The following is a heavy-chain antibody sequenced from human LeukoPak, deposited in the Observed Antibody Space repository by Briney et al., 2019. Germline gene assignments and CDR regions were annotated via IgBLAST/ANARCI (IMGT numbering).Heavy chain of an antibody. J-gene: IGHJ4*02. V-gene: IGHV4-59*02. D-gene: IGHD1-26*01. CDR1: GGSVSSSS. Sequence: PSETLSLTCIVSGGSVSSSSRSWIRQPPGEGLEWIGYIYNSGSPTYNPSLKSRVTISVDMSKNELSLRLTSVTAADTAVYYCAKGWVYFDYWGQGTLVTVSS. CDR2: IYNSGSP. CDR3: AKGWVYFDY.